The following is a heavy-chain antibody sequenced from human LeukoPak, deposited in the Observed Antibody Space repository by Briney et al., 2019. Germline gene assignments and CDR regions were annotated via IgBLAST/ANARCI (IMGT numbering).Heavy chain of an antibody. D-gene: IGHD7-27*01. CDR2: ISSSSSTK. CDR1: GFTFSSYS. V-gene: IGHV3-48*01. Sequence: GGSLRLSCAASGFTFSSYSMNWVRQAPGKGLEWVSYISSSSSTKYYADSVKGRFTISRDNAKNSLYLQMNSLRAEDTAVYYCARGANWATDYFDYWGQGTLVTVSS. J-gene: IGHJ4*02. CDR3: ARGANWATDYFDY.